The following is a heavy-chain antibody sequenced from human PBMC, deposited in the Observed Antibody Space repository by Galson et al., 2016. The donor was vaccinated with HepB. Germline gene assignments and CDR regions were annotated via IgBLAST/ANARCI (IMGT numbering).Heavy chain of an antibody. D-gene: IGHD3-10*01. CDR2: IYHSGSA. J-gene: IGHJ5*02. Sequence: LSLTCAFSGGSVNSALDSLSWVRQPPGKGLEWIGYIYHSGSAFYNPSLDSRVPISLDRSKNQFSLNLTSVTAADTAVYYCARVRTRGRIDPWGQGTLVFVSS. CDR1: GGSVNSALDS. CDR3: ARVRTRGRIDP. V-gene: IGHV4-30-2*01.